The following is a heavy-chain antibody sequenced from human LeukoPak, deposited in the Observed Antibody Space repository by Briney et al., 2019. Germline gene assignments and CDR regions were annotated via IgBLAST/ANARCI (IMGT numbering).Heavy chain of an antibody. D-gene: IGHD1-26*01. J-gene: IGHJ4*02. CDR2: IYYSGST. V-gene: IGHV4-59*01. CDR3: ARGLRVGSTGYHFDY. Sequence: SETLSLTCTVSGGSISSYFWSWIRQPPGKGLEWIAYIYYSGSTSYSPSLKSRVTISVDTSKNQVSLNLNSMTAADTAVYYCARGLRVGSTGYHFDYWGQGAQVTVSS. CDR1: GGSISSYF.